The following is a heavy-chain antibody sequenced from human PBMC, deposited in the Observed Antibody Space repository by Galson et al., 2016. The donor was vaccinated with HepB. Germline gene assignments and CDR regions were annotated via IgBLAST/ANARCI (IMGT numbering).Heavy chain of an antibody. Sequence: SETLSLTCTVSGGSMRSYYWSWIRQPPGKGLEWIGYIYYRGSTTYNPPLNSRVPISVDTAKNQFSLKLSSVTAADPAVYYCGGVGEIEATIGWGGHFDHWGQGTLVTVSS. CDR3: GGVGEIEATIGWGGHFDH. CDR2: IYYRGST. CDR1: GGSMRSYY. V-gene: IGHV4-59*01. J-gene: IGHJ4*02. D-gene: IGHD5-12*01.